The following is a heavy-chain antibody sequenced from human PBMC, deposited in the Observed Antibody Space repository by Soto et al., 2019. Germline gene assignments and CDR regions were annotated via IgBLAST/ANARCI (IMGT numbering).Heavy chain of an antibody. Sequence: ASVKVSCKASGYTFTSYGISWVRQAPGEGLEWMGWISAYNGNTNYAQKLQGRVTMTTDTATSTAYMELRSLRSDGTAVYYCARGGYYDFWSGYYTEYYLDYWAQGTMVTVSS. V-gene: IGHV1-18*04. D-gene: IGHD3-3*01. CDR1: GYTFTSYG. J-gene: IGHJ4*02. CDR3: ARGGYYDFWSGYYTEYYLDY. CDR2: ISAYNGNT.